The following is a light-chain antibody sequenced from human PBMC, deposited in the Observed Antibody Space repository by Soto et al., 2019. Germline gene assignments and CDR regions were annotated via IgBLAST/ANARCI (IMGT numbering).Light chain of an antibody. CDR1: SSVVGAYNY. V-gene: IGLV2-14*01. CDR2: DVS. CDR3: TSYAGSSTYA. Sequence: QSVLTQPASVSGSPGQSITISCTGTSSVVGAYNYVSWYQQHPGKAPELMIYDVSNRPSGVSNRFSGSKSGNTASLTISGLQAEDEADYYCTSYAGSSTYAFGTGTKVTVL. J-gene: IGLJ1*01.